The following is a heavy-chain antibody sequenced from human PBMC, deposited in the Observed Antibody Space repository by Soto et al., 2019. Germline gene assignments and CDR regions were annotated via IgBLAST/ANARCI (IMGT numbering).Heavy chain of an antibody. CDR3: AHSDGGYEIIYFDF. J-gene: IGHJ4*02. V-gene: IGHV2-5*01. CDR2: IYYNDDR. D-gene: IGHD5-12*01. Sequence: QITLQEPGPTLVKPTQPLTLTCTFSGFSFTTAGVAVGWIRQTPGGALEWLPLIYYNDDRRFSPSLKTRLTITGDTSKNQVVLSLTNVDPGDTATYFCAHSDGGYEIIYFDFWGQGIPVTVSS. CDR1: GFSFTTAGVA.